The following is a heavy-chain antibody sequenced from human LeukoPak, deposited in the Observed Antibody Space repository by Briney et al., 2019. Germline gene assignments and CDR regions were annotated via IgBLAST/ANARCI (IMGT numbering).Heavy chain of an antibody. D-gene: IGHD2-2*01. CDR2: MNPNSGNT. CDR1: GYTFTSYG. Sequence: ASVKVSCKASGYTFTSYGINWVRQATGQGLEWMGWMNPNSGNTGYAQKFQGRVTMTRNTSISTAYMELSSLRSEDTAVYYCARGVRVPAAIGYWGQGTLVTVSS. CDR3: ARGVRVPAAIGY. J-gene: IGHJ4*02. V-gene: IGHV1-8*01.